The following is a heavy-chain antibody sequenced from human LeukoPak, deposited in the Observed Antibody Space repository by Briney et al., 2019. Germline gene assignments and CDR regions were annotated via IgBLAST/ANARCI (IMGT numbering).Heavy chain of an antibody. D-gene: IGHD1-7*01. V-gene: IGHV1-69*05. CDR2: IIPIFGTA. CDR3: ATGTGTRNYYYYYYMDV. J-gene: IGHJ6*03. CDR1: GGTFSSYA. Sequence: SVKVSCKASGGTFSSYAISWVRQAPGQGLEWMGGIIPIFGTANYAQKFQGRVTITTDESTSTAYMELSSLRSEDTAVYYCATGTGTRNYYYYYYMDVWGKGTTVTVSS.